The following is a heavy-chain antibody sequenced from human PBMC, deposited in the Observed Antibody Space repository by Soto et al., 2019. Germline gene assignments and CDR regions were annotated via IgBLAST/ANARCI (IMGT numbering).Heavy chain of an antibody. D-gene: IGHD6-19*01. J-gene: IGHJ4*02. Sequence: GASVKVSCKASGGTFGSYAISWVRQAPGQGLEWMGGIIPIFGTANYAQKFQGRVTITADESTSTAYMELSSLRSEDTAVYYCATQSLWIPTYSSGWYGCFDYWGQGTLVTVSS. CDR3: ATQSLWIPTYSSGWYGCFDY. CDR1: GGTFGSYA. CDR2: IIPIFGTA. V-gene: IGHV1-69*13.